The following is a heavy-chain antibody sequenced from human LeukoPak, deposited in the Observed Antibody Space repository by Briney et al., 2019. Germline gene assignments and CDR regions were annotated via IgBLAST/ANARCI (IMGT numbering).Heavy chain of an antibody. Sequence: PGASLRLSCAASGFTFSNYAMSWVRQAPGKGLEWVSAISGSGGSTYYADSVKGRFTISKDNSKNTLYLQMNSLRAEDTAVYYCAGTVVGATVYWGQGTLVTVSS. J-gene: IGHJ4*02. CDR3: AGTVVGATVY. V-gene: IGHV3-23*01. CDR1: GFTFSNYA. D-gene: IGHD1-26*01. CDR2: ISGSGGST.